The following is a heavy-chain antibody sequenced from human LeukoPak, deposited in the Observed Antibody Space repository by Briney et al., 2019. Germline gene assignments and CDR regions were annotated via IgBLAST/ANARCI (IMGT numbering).Heavy chain of an antibody. CDR2: IYYSGST. J-gene: IGHJ4*02. CDR3: ARSGFYYDSSGYFPTLDF. Sequence: PSETLSLTCTVSGGSISNYYWSWIRQPPGKGLEWIAYIYYSGSTNYNPSLRSRVTISVDTSKNQFSLKLSSVTAADTAVYYCARSGFYYDSSGYFPTLDFWGQGTLVTVSS. CDR1: GGSISNYY. V-gene: IGHV4-59*12. D-gene: IGHD3-22*01.